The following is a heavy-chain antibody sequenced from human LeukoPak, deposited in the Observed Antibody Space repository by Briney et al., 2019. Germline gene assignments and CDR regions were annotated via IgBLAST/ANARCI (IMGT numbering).Heavy chain of an antibody. CDR1: GFTVSSNY. J-gene: IGHJ3*02. V-gene: IGHV3-66*01. D-gene: IGHD1-14*01. Sequence: GGSLRPSCAASGFTVSSNYMNWVRQAPGKGLEWVSVIYSGGSTYYADSVKGRFTISRDNPKNTLYLQMNSLRAEDTAVYYCARGGVAPRTDAFDIWGQGTMVTVSS. CDR2: IYSGGST. CDR3: ARGGVAPRTDAFDI.